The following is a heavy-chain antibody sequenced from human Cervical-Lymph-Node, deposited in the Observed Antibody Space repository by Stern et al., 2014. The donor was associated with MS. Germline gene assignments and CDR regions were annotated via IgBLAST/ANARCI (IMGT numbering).Heavy chain of an antibody. Sequence: DQLVESGGGVVQPGGSLRLSCAASGFTFSSYGIHWVRQAPGKGLEWVAVVWYDGKNKYYSASVKGRFTISRDNSKSTLDLQMNSLRAEDTAVYYCARDASLGDWYLDLWGRGTLVTVSS. CDR3: ARDASLGDWYLDL. CDR2: VWYDGKNK. J-gene: IGHJ2*01. CDR1: GFTFSSYG. V-gene: IGHV3-33*01. D-gene: IGHD3-16*01.